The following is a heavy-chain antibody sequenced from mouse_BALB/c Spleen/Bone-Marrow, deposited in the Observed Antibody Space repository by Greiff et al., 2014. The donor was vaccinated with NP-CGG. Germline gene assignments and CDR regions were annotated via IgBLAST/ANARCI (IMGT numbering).Heavy chain of an antibody. CDR1: GYTFTSYW. D-gene: IGHD1-3*01. CDR2: ISPSDSYT. V-gene: IGHV1-69*02. CDR3: ARSGEGRTYYFDF. Sequence: VQLQQSGAELVRPGASVQLSCKASGYTFTSYWINWVKQRPGQGLEWIGNISPSDSYTNYNQKFRDKATLTVDKFSSTAYMRLSSPTSEDSAVYFRARSGEGRTYYFDFWGQGTILTVSS. J-gene: IGHJ2*01.